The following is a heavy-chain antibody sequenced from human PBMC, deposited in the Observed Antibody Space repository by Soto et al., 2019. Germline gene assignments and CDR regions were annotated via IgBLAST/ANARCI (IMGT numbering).Heavy chain of an antibody. CDR1: GFTFSTYV. Sequence: GGSLRLSCAASGFTFSTYVIHWVRQAPGKGLEWVAAISHDGSDKYYRDSVRGRFTISRDNSKNTLNLQMNTLRHEDTAMYYCAREIRGSGGMDVWGQGTTVTVSS. J-gene: IGHJ6*02. CDR2: ISHDGSDK. D-gene: IGHD3-10*01. V-gene: IGHV3-30-3*01. CDR3: AREIRGSGGMDV.